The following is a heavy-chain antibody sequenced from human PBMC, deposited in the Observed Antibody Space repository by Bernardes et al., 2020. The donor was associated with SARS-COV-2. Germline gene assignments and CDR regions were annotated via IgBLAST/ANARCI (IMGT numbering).Heavy chain of an antibody. J-gene: IGHJ3*02. CDR1: GFTFDDYG. V-gene: IGHV3-20*01. Sequence: GGSLRLSRAASGFTFDDYGMSWVRQAPGKGLEWVSGINWNGGSTGYADSVKGRFTISRDNAKNSLYLQMNSLRAEDTALYHCASGYSSGWRDAFDIWGQGTMVTVSS. CDR2: INWNGGST. CDR3: ASGYSSGWRDAFDI. D-gene: IGHD6-19*01.